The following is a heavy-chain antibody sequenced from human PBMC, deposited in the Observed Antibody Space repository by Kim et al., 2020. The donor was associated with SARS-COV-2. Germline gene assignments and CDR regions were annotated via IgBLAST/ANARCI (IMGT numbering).Heavy chain of an antibody. D-gene: IGHD1-26*01. CDR1: GFTFSSYA. J-gene: IGHJ4*02. Sequence: GGSLRLSCAASGFTFSSYAMHWVRQAPGKGLDWVAVIWYDGSNKYYADSVKGRFTISRDNSKNTLYLQMNSLRAEDTAVYYCAKDGTVGATYLDFWGQGTLVTVSS. CDR3: AKDGTVGATYLDF. CDR2: IWYDGSNK. V-gene: IGHV3-33*06.